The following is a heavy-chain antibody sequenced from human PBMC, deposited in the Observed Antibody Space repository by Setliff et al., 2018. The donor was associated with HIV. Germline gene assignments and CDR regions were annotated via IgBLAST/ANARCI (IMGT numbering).Heavy chain of an antibody. J-gene: IGHJ5*02. V-gene: IGHV1-2*02. CDR1: GYTFTGYY. Sequence: GASVKVSCKASGYTFTGYYMHWVRQAPGQGLEWMGWINPNNGGTNYAQKFQGRVTMTRDTSISTAYMELSRLRSDDTAVYYCARDFGGYCSSMSCPGLFDPWGQGTRVTVSS. CDR3: ARDFGGYCSSMSCPGLFDP. CDR2: INPNNGGT. D-gene: IGHD2-2*01.